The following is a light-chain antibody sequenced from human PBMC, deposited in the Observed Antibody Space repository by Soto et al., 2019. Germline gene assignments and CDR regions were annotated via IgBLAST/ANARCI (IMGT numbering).Light chain of an antibody. J-gene: IGKJ3*01. CDR2: AAS. CDR3: QRYNNGPPVT. V-gene: IGKV1-27*01. Sequence: DIPMTQSPSSLSASVGDRVTITCRASQDIKNYLVWYQQKPGKPPKLLIYAASTLQSGVPSRFSGGGSGTDFTLTINSLQPEDVATNYCQRYNNGPPVTFGPGTKV. CDR1: QDIKNY.